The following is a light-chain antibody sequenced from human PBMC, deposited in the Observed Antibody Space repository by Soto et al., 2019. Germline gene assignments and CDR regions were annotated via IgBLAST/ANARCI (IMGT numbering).Light chain of an antibody. Sequence: EIVMTQSPGTVSVFPGETVTLSCRASQSVSGYLDWFHQKPGQAPRLVLLRIFTRAIGVPARFSGSGSETEFTLTISGLQSEDSGVYYCLQHCSWPWTFGQGTKVDIK. J-gene: IGKJ1*01. CDR3: LQHCSWPWT. CDR2: RIF. V-gene: IGKV3-15*01. CDR1: QSVSGY.